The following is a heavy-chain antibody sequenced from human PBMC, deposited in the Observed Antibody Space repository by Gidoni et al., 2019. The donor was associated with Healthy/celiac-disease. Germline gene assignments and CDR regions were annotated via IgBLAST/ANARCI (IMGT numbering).Heavy chain of an antibody. Sequence: EVQLVESGGGVGKPGGSLRISCAAPGITFSSYSMNWVRQAPGKGLEWASSISSRRSYIYYADSLKGRFTISRDNAKNSLYLQMNSLRAEDTAVYYCARGYYAFWSGYSYWGQGTLVTVSS. CDR3: ARGYYAFWSGYSY. D-gene: IGHD3-3*01. CDR1: GITFSSYS. V-gene: IGHV3-21*01. CDR2: ISSRRSYI. J-gene: IGHJ4*02.